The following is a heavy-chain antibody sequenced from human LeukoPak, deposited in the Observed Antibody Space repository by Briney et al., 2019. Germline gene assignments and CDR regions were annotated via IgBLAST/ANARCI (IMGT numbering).Heavy chain of an antibody. J-gene: IGHJ4*02. CDR1: GYTFTGYY. CDR2: INPNSGGT. Sequence: ASVKVSCKASGYTFTGYYMHWVRQAPGQGLEWMGRINPNSGGTNYAQKFQGRVTMTRDTSISTAYMELSRLRSDDTAVYYCARGNLYYDFWSGRDPYYFDYWGQGTLVTVSS. D-gene: IGHD3-3*01. V-gene: IGHV1-2*06. CDR3: ARGNLYYDFWSGRDPYYFDY.